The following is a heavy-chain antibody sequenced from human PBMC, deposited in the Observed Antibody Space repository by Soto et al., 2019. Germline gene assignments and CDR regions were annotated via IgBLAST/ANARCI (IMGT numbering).Heavy chain of an antibody. Sequence: QVQLQESGPGLMKPSQTLSLTCTVSGGSISSGHYYWSWIRQHPGKGLEWIGHIYYSGSTSYNTSLKSRINISVDTSKNQFSLKLNSVTAADTAVYYCAKDRGDLAFDIWGQGTVVTVSS. D-gene: IGHD7-27*01. J-gene: IGHJ3*02. CDR3: AKDRGDLAFDI. CDR2: IYYSGST. CDR1: GGSISSGHYY. V-gene: IGHV4-31*03.